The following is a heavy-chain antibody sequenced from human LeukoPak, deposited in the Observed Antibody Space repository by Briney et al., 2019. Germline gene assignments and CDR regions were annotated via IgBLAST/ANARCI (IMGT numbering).Heavy chain of an antibody. CDR2: IYYSGST. CDR1: GGSFSGYY. V-gene: IGHV4-31*11. CDR3: ARDRYYGYGDN. D-gene: IGHD3-3*01. J-gene: IGHJ4*02. Sequence: SETLSLTCAVYGGSFSGYYWSWIRQHPGKGLEWIGYIYYSGSTYYNPSLKSRVTISVDTSKNQFSLKLSSVTAADTAVYYCARDRYYGYGDNWGQGTLVTVSS.